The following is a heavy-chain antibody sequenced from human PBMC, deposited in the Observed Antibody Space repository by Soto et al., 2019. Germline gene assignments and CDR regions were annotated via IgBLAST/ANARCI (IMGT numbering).Heavy chain of an antibody. Sequence: VASVKVSCKASGGTFSSYAISWVRQAPGQGLEWMGGIIPIFGTANYAQKFQGRVTITADESTSTAYMELSSLRSEDTAVYYCARDLYCISTSCYFGYYGMDVWGQGTTVTVSS. D-gene: IGHD2-2*01. CDR3: ARDLYCISTSCYFGYYGMDV. CDR2: IIPIFGTA. V-gene: IGHV1-69*13. CDR1: GGTFSSYA. J-gene: IGHJ6*02.